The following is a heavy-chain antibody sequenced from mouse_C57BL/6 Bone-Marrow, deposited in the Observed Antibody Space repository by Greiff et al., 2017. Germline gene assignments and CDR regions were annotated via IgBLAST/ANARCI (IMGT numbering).Heavy chain of an antibody. D-gene: IGHD2-5*01. CDR3: AREDYSNYPYWYFDV. CDR2: SRNKDNDYTT. V-gene: IGHV7-1*01. Sequence: EVKLMESGGGLVQSGRSLRLSCATSGFTFSDFYMGWVRRAPGKGLEWIVASRNKDNDYTTEYSASVKGRFIVSRDTYQSILYLQMNALRAEDTANYYCAREDYSNYPYWYFDVWGTGTTVTVSS. CDR1: GFTFSDFY. J-gene: IGHJ1*03.